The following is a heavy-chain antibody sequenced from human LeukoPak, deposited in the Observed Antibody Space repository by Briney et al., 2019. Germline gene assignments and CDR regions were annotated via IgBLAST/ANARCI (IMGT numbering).Heavy chain of an antibody. D-gene: IGHD5-18*01. CDR3: ARAGYTYVTLYY. J-gene: IGHJ4*02. CDR1: GFTFSDYW. CDR2: IKQDGSDK. V-gene: IGHV3-7*01. Sequence: GGSLRLSCTASGFTFSDYWMSWVRQAPGKGLEWVANIKQDGSDKYCVDSVKGRFTISRDNAKNSLYLQMNSLRAEDTAVYYCARAGYTYVTLYYWGQGTLVTVSS.